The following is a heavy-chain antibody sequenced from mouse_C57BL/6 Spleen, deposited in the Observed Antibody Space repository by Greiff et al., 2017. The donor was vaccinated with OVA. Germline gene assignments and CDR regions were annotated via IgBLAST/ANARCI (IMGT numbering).Heavy chain of an antibody. CDR1: GYTFTSYG. CDR2: IYPRSGNT. D-gene: IGHD4-1*01. CDR3: ARERGWEESQNFDV. J-gene: IGHJ1*03. V-gene: IGHV1-81*01. Sequence: QVLLQQSGAELARPGASVKLSCKASGYTFTSYGISWVKQRTGQGLEWIGEIYPRSGNTYYNEKFKGKATLTADKSSSTAYMELRSLTSEDSAVYFCARERGWEESQNFDVWGTGTTVTVSS.